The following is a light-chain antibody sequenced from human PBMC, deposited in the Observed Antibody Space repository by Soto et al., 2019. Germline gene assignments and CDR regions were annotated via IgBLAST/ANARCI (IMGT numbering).Light chain of an antibody. CDR2: AAS. CDR3: QNYNSAPFT. J-gene: IGKJ4*01. CDR1: QGISNY. V-gene: IGKV1-27*01. Sequence: DIQMTQSPSSLSASVGDRVIITCRASQGISNYLAWYQQKPGKVPKLLIYAASTLQSGVPSRFSSSGSGTDFTLTISSLQPEDVASYYCQNYNSAPFTFGGGTNVEIK.